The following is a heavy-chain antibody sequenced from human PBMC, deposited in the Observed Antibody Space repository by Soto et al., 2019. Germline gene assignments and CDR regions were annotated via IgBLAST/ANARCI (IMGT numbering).Heavy chain of an antibody. Sequence: GGSLRLSCTASGFTFDDYAMHWVRQAPGRGLEWVSGITWNSGNIAYAGSVKGRFTIARDDDNNSLYLQMNSLRPEDTALYYCVKDSYADFHRVLSTAEYFFDYWGHGTLVTVSS. CDR1: GFTFDDYA. CDR2: ITWNSGNI. D-gene: IGHD2-2*01. J-gene: IGHJ4*01. CDR3: VKDSYADFHRVLSTAEYFFDY. V-gene: IGHV3-9*01.